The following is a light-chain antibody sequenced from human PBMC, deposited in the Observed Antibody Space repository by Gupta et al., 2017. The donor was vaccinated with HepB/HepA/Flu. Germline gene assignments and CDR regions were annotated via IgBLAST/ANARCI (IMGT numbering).Light chain of an antibody. CDR2: DVN. CDR1: TSDIGGYNF. V-gene: IGLV2-14*03. CDR3: SSYTHSTILV. Sequence: QSALTQPASVSGSPGQSITISCTGTTSDIGGYNFVSWYQRHPGEAPKLIIYDVNNRPSGVSKRFSGSKSGNTASLTISGLQAEDEGDYFCSSYTHSTILVFGGGTKLTVL. J-gene: IGLJ2*01.